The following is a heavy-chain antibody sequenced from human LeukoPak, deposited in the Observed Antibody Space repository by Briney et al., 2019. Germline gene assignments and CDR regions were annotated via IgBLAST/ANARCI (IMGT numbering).Heavy chain of an antibody. V-gene: IGHV1-2*06. CDR2: INPNSGGT. J-gene: IGHJ3*02. D-gene: IGHD2-15*01. CDR1: GYTFTGYY. Sequence: ASVKVACKPSGYTFTGYYMHWVRQSPGQGLAWMGRINPNSGGTNYAQKFQGRVTMTRDTSISTAYMELSRLRSDDTAVYYCARSRWSDAFDIWGQGTMVTVSS. CDR3: ARSRWSDAFDI.